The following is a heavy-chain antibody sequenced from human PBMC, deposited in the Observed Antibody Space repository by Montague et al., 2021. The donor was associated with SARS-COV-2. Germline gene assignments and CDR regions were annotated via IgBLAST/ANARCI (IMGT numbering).Heavy chain of an antibody. J-gene: IGHJ4*02. CDR1: GFSLSTPNVG. Sequence: PALVKPTKTLTLTCTFSGFSLSTPNVGVGWIRQPPGKALEWVAVIYSNDEKRYSPSLRNRLTITKDTNKNQVVLSLTYVDTVDTATYYCAHLIRYYDIFTGIPFDYWGQGSQVTVSS. V-gene: IGHV2-5*01. CDR3: AHLIRYYDIFTGIPFDY. D-gene: IGHD3-9*01. CDR2: IYSNDEK.